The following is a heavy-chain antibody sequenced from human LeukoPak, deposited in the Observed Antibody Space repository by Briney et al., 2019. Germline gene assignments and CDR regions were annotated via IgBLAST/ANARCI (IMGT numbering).Heavy chain of an antibody. J-gene: IGHJ3*02. D-gene: IGHD6-13*01. Sequence: GGSLRLSCAASGFTFTGYTMNWVRQAPGKGLEWVSSISSSSSYIYYADSVKGRFTISRDNAKNSLYLQMNSLRAEDTAVYYCARDRSSSWFDAFDIWGQGTMVTVSS. CDR2: ISSSSSYI. CDR1: GFTFTGYT. CDR3: ARDRSSSWFDAFDI. V-gene: IGHV3-21*04.